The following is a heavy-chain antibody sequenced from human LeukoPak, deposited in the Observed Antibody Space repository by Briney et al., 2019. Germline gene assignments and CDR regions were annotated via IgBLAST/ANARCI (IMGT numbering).Heavy chain of an antibody. Sequence: GGSLRLSCAASGFTFSSYAMHWVRQAPGKGLEWVAFIRYDGSNKYYADSMKGRFTISRDNSKNTLYLQMNSLRAEDTAVYYCAKDGIGAGWYVDYWGQGTLVTVSS. J-gene: IGHJ4*02. CDR2: IRYDGSNK. D-gene: IGHD6-19*01. CDR1: GFTFSSYA. CDR3: AKDGIGAGWYVDY. V-gene: IGHV3-30*02.